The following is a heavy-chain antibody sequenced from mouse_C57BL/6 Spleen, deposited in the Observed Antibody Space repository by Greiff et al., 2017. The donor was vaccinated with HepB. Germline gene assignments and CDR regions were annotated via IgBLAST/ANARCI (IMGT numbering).Heavy chain of an antibody. Sequence: EVQLQQSGPVLVKPGASVKMSCKASGYTFTDYYMNWVKQSHGKSLEWIGVINPYNGGTSYNQKFKGKATLTVDKSSSTAYMELNSLTSEDSAVYYCARGTVVATDYFDYWGQGTTLTVSS. J-gene: IGHJ2*01. CDR1: GYTFTDYY. V-gene: IGHV1-19*01. D-gene: IGHD1-1*01. CDR2: INPYNGGT. CDR3: ARGTVVATDYFDY.